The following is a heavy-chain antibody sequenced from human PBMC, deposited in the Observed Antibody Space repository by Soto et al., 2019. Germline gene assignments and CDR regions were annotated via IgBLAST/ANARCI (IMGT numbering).Heavy chain of an antibody. CDR1: GFTFSSYA. Sequence: SLRLSCAASGFTFSSYAMHWVRQAPGKGLEWVAVISYDGSNKYYADSVKGRFTISRDNPKNTLYLQMNSLRAEDTAFYYCAKDISTYSGSYTYYFDYWGQGTLVTVSS. CDR2: ISYDGSNK. D-gene: IGHD1-26*01. V-gene: IGHV3-30-3*01. J-gene: IGHJ4*02. CDR3: AKDISTYSGSYTYYFDY.